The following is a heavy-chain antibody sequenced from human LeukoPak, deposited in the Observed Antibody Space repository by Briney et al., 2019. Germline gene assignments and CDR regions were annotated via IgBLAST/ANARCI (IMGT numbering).Heavy chain of an antibody. V-gene: IGHV1-3*03. Sequence: RASVKVSCKASGYTFSSYGISWVRQAPGQGLEWMGWINAGNGNTKYSQEFQGRVTITRDTSASTAYMELSSLRSEDMAVYYCARTSWSGYHLFDYWGQGTLVTVSS. CDR3: ARTSWSGYHLFDY. CDR2: INAGNGNT. J-gene: IGHJ4*02. CDR1: GYTFSSYG. D-gene: IGHD3-3*01.